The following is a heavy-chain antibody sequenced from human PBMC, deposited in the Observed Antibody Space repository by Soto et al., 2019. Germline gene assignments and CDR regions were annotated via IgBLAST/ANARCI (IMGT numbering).Heavy chain of an antibody. V-gene: IGHV4-61*05. D-gene: IGHD3-10*01. CDR2: IYYSGST. Sequence: PSETLSLTCTVSGGSISSSSYYWSWIRQPPGKGLEWIGYIYYSGSTNYNPSLKSRVTISVDTSKNLFSLKLSSVTAADTAVYYCARHLCHGFGGCKNWFDPWGQGTLVTVSS. J-gene: IGHJ5*02. CDR1: GGSISSSSYY. CDR3: ARHLCHGFGGCKNWFDP.